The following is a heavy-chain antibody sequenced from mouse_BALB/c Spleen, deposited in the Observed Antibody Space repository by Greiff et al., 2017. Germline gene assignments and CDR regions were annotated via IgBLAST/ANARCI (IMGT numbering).Heavy chain of an antibody. D-gene: IGHD2-1*01. V-gene: IGHV1-7*01. CDR3: ARGGNYGGAMDY. CDR2: INPSTGYT. J-gene: IGHJ4*01. CDR1: GYTFTSYW. Sequence: VQLQQSGAELAKPGASVKMSCKASGYTFTSYWMHWVNQRPGQGLEWIGYINPSTGYTEYNQKFKDKATLTADKSSSTAYMQLSSLTSEDSAVYYCARGGNYGGAMDYWGQGTSVTVSS.